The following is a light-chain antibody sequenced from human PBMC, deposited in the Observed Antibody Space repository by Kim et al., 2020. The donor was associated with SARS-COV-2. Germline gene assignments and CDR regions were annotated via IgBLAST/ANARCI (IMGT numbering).Light chain of an antibody. CDR1: SSNIGTNY. V-gene: IGLV1-47*01. CDR3: AAWDDSLSGWV. J-gene: IGLJ3*02. Sequence: ELTQPPSASGTPGQRVTISCSGSSSNIGTNYVYWYQQLPGTAPKLLIYKNNQRPSGVPDRFSGSKSGTSASLAISGLRSEDEADYYCAAWDDSLSGWVFGGGTQLTVL. CDR2: KNN.